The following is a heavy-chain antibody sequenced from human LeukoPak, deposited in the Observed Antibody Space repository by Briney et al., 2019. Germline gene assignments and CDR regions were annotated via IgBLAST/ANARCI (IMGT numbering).Heavy chain of an antibody. V-gene: IGHV4-39*07. D-gene: IGHD3-9*01. CDR1: GGSISSSSYY. J-gene: IGHJ3*02. Sequence: PSETLSLTCTVSGGSISSSSYYWGWIRQPPGKGLEWIGSIYYSGSTYYNPSLKSRVTISVDTSKNQFSLKLSSVTAADTAVYYCAREAPVHYDILTGYYTDAFDIWGQGTMVTVSS. CDR3: AREAPVHYDILTGYYTDAFDI. CDR2: IYYSGST.